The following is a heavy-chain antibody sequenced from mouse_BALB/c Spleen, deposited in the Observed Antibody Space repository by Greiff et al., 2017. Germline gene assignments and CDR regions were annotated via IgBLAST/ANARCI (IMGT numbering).Heavy chain of an antibody. V-gene: IGHV14-3*02. CDR2: IDPANGNT. J-gene: IGHJ2*01. CDR1: GFNIKDTY. Sequence: EVKLVESGAELVKPGASVKLSCTASGFNIKDTYMHWVKQRPEQGLEWIGRIDPANGNTKYDPKFQGKATITADTSSNTAYLQLSSLTSEDTAVYYCARWGYLDYWGQGTTLTVSS. D-gene: IGHD5-1*01. CDR3: ARWGYLDY.